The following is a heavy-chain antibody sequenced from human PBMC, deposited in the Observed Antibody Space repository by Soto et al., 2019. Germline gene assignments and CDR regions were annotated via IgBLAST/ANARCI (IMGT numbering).Heavy chain of an antibody. CDR3: ATRSSNWFDP. J-gene: IGHJ5*02. CDR1: GYTLTELS. Sequence: ASVKVSCKVSGYTLTELSMHWVRQAPGKGLEWMGWISAYNGNTNYAQKLQGRVTMTEDTSADTAYMELSSLRSEDTAVYYCATRSSNWFDPWGQVTLVTVSS. V-gene: IGHV1-24*01. CDR2: ISAYNGNT. D-gene: IGHD6-6*01.